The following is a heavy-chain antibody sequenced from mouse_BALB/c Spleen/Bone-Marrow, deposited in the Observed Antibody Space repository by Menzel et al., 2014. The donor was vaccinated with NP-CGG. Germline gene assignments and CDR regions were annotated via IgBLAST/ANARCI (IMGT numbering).Heavy chain of an antibody. CDR1: GYSITSGYS. CDR2: IHYSGST. V-gene: IGHV3-1*02. D-gene: IGHD1-2*01. Sequence: DVKLQESGPDLVKPSQSLSLTCTVTGYSITSGYSWHWIRQFPGNKLEWMGCIHYSGSTNYNPSLKSRISITRDTSKNQFFLQLNSVTTEDTATYYCARFNYGPWFAYWGQGTLVTVSA. CDR3: ARFNYGPWFAY. J-gene: IGHJ3*01.